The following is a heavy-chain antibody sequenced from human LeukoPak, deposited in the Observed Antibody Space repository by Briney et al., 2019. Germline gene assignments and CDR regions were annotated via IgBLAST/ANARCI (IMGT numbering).Heavy chain of an antibody. CDR2: ISSSSSYI. CDR3: VKDRSLRTSRLNDAFDI. Sequence: GGSLRLSCAASGFTFSSYSRNWVRQAPGKGLEWVSSISSSSSYIYYADSVKGRFTISRDNSKDTLYLQMSSLTAEDTAVYYCVKDRSLRTSRLNDAFDIWGQGTMVTVSS. V-gene: IGHV3-21*01. J-gene: IGHJ3*02. D-gene: IGHD1/OR15-1a*01. CDR1: GFTFSSYS.